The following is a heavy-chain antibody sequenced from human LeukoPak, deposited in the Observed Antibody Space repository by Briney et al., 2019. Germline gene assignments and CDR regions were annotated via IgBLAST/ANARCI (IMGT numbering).Heavy chain of an antibody. D-gene: IGHD5-24*01. J-gene: IGHJ4*02. CDR1: GHSLNEIS. CDR3: ATGATIPAGFDF. CDR2: FDPEDGET. V-gene: IGHV1-24*01. Sequence: GASVKVSCKVSGHSLNEISMYWVRQAPGKGLECVGVFDPEDGETIYAQRFKGRLTLTGDTSTDTVYMDLNSLRPEDTAVYYCATGATIPAGFDFWGQGTLVTVSS.